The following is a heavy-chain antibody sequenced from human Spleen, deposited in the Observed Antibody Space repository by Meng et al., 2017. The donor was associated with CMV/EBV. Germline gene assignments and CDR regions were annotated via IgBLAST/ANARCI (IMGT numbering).Heavy chain of an antibody. J-gene: IGHJ5*02. CDR3: ARGNSGREWFDP. V-gene: IGHV4-34*01. Sequence: QVQLQQWGARLLKPSETLSLTCAVYGGSFSGYYWSWIRQPPGKGLEWIGEINHSGSTNYNPSLRSRVTISVDTSKNQFSLKLSSVTAADTAVYYCARGNSGREWFDPWGQGTLVTVSS. D-gene: IGHD6-19*01. CDR1: GGSFSGYY. CDR2: INHSGST.